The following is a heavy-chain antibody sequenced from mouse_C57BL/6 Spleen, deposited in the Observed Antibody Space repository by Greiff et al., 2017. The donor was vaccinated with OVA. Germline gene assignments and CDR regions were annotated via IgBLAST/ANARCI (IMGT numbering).Heavy chain of an antibody. Sequence: VQLQQSGPGLVQPSQSLSITCTVSGFSLTSYGVHWVRQSPGKGLEWLGVIWSGGSTDYNAAFISSLSISKDNSKSQVFFKMTSLQADDTAIYYCAGINTTVVAKDYAMYYWGQGTSVTVSS. J-gene: IGHJ4*01. CDR1: GFSLTSYG. CDR3: AGINTTVVAKDYAMYY. V-gene: IGHV2-2*01. CDR2: IWSGGST. D-gene: IGHD1-1*01.